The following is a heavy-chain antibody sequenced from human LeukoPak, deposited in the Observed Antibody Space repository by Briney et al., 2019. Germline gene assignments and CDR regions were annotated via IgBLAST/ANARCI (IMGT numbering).Heavy chain of an antibody. D-gene: IGHD2-8*01. CDR1: GYTFTSYD. J-gene: IGHJ5*02. CDR2: MNPNSGNT. CDR3: ARRIVLMLYGVLYNWFDP. V-gene: IGHV1-8*03. Sequence: ASVKVSCKASGYTFTSYDINWVRQATGQGLEWMGWMNPNSGNTGYAQKFQGRVTITRNTSISTAYMELSSLRSEDTAVYYCARRIVLMLYGVLYNWFDPGGQGTLVTVSS.